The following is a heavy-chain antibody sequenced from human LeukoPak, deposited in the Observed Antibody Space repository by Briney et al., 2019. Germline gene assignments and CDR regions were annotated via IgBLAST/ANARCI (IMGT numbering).Heavy chain of an antibody. D-gene: IGHD3-22*01. V-gene: IGHV3-48*03. CDR1: GFTFSSYE. J-gene: IGHJ4*02. Sequence: PGGSLRLSCAASGFTFSSYEMNWVRQAPGKELEWVSYISSSGSTIYYADSVKGRFTISRDNAKNSLYLQMNSLRAEDTAVYYCAKDGEGYYYDSGGYFDYWGQGTLVTVSS. CDR2: ISSSGSTI. CDR3: AKDGEGYYYDSGGYFDY.